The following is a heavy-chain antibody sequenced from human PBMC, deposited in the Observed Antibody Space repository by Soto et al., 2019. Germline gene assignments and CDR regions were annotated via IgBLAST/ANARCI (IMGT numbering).Heavy chain of an antibody. CDR1: GYTFTNFG. CDR3: GRGGTPFDY. D-gene: IGHD3-16*01. Sequence: QVQLVQSGAEVKKPGASVKVSCKASGYTFTNFGISWVRQAPGQGLEWMGWISAYNGNTNSAQKFQDRVTMTTDTPNSTAYRGRRSLRSHDTAIFDCGRGGTPFDYWAQGPLVTVSS. J-gene: IGHJ4*02. CDR2: ISAYNGNT. V-gene: IGHV1-18*01.